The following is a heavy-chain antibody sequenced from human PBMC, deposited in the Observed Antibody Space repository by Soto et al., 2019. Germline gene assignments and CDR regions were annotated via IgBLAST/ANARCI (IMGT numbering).Heavy chain of an antibody. J-gene: IGHJ5*02. Sequence: QVQLQESGPGLVKPSETLSLTCTVSGGSINSFYWSWIRQSPGKGLQWIGFIYSGGGTSGSTNYNPSLQRRGTISVDTSKNHFSLMVTSGTAADTAVYYWAREGRYISGWDRWFDPWGQGTLVTVSS. CDR2: IYSGGGTSGST. D-gene: IGHD6-19*01. CDR1: GGSINSFY. CDR3: AREGRYISGWDRWFDP. V-gene: IGHV4-59*01.